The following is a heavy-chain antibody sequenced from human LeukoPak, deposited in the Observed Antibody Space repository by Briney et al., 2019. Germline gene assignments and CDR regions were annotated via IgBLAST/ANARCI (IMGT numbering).Heavy chain of an antibody. CDR2: ISSEGSDT. Sequence: PGGSLRLSCAASGFTFSSYWMHWVRQAPGKGPVWVSSISSEGSDTMYADSVKGRFSISRDNAKNTLYLQMDSLRLEDTAMYFCSRSTVGERGRYWGQGTLVTVSS. V-gene: IGHV3-74*03. J-gene: IGHJ4*02. CDR1: GFTFSSYW. CDR3: SRSTVGERGRY. D-gene: IGHD1-1*01.